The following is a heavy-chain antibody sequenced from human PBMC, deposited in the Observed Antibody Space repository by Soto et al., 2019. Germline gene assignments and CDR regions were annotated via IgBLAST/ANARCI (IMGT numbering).Heavy chain of an antibody. Sequence: SETLSLTCAVSGGSISSSNWWNWVRQPPGKGLEWIGEIYHSGSTNYNPSLKSRVTISVDKSKSQFSLKLSSVTAADTAVYYCARVTRYYDSSGYPYYFDYWGQGTLVTVSS. J-gene: IGHJ4*02. CDR1: GGSISSSNW. CDR2: IYHSGST. D-gene: IGHD3-22*01. CDR3: ARVTRYYDSSGYPYYFDY. V-gene: IGHV4-4*02.